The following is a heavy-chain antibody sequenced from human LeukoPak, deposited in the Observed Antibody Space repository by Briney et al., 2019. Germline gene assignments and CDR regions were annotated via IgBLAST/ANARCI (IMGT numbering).Heavy chain of an antibody. D-gene: IGHD2-8*02. CDR3: VRDAHTGP. J-gene: IGHJ5*02. Sequence: PGGSLRLSCAASGLTINNYWMHWVRQPPGKGLVWVSRTNPDGSYTKYADSVKGRFTVSRDNAETTVFLQMNSLRAEDTGVYYCVRDAHTGPWGQGTLVTVSS. V-gene: IGHV3-74*03. CDR1: GLTINNYW. CDR2: TNPDGSYT.